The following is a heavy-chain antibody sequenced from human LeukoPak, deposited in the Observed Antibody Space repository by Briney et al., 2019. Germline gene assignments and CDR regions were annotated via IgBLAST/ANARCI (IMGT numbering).Heavy chain of an antibody. Sequence: ASVKVSCKASGYTFTNYGISWVRQAPGRGLEWMGWISAYNGHTDSAQKFQGRVTMTTDTSTSTAYMELRSLRSGDTATYYCARASAQWSDYWGQGTLVTVSS. CDR1: GYTFTNYG. J-gene: IGHJ4*02. CDR2: ISAYNGHT. V-gene: IGHV1-18*01. CDR3: ARASAQWSDY. D-gene: IGHD2-15*01.